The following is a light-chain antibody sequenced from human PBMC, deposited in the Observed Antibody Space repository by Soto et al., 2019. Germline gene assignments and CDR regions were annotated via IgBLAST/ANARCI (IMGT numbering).Light chain of an antibody. CDR1: SSDVGGYEF. CDR2: EVS. J-gene: IGLJ1*01. Sequence: QSALAQPASVSGYPGQSITISCTGSSSDVGGYEFVSWYQQHPGKAPKLVISEVSVRPSGISDRFSGSKSGNTASLTISGLQADDEASYYCSSYTITTALVFGSGTKATV. V-gene: IGLV2-14*01. CDR3: SSYTITTALV.